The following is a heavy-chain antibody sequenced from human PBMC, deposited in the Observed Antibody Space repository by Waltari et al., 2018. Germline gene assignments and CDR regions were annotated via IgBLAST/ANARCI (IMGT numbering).Heavy chain of an antibody. CDR3: ATHRSRSSYYYYGMDV. V-gene: IGHV5-51*01. CDR2: IYPGYSDT. CDR1: GYSFTSYW. J-gene: IGHJ6*02. Sequence: EVQLVQSGAEVKKPGESLKISCKGSGYSFTSYWIGCVRQLPRKGLEWMGIIYPGYSDTRYSPSFQGQVTISADKSISTAYLQWSSLKASDTAMYYCATHRSRSSYYYYGMDVWGQGTTVTVSS. D-gene: IGHD6-19*01.